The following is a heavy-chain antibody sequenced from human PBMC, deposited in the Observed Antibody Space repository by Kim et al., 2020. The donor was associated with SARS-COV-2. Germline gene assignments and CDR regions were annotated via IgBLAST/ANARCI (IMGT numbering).Heavy chain of an antibody. Sequence: SETLSLTCTVSGGSISSSSYYWGWIRQPPGKGLEWIGSIYYSGSTYYNPSLKSRVTISVDTSKNQFSLKLSSVTAADTAVYYCARHGVVWFGEDQYFDYWGQGTLVTVSS. CDR3: ARHGVVWFGEDQYFDY. V-gene: IGHV4-39*01. CDR2: IYYSGST. J-gene: IGHJ4*02. CDR1: GGSISSSSYY. D-gene: IGHD3-10*01.